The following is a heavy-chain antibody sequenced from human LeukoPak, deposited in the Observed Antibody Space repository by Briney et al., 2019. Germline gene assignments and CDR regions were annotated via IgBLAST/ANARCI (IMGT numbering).Heavy chain of an antibody. Sequence: GGSLRLSCAASGFTFGRSAMSWVRQAPGKGLEWVSGITGSSGFTYYADSVKGRFTISRDNSKNTLSLQMNSLRGEDTAVYYCARHYGIVGATIDYWGQGTLVTVSS. CDR2: ITGSSGFT. CDR1: GFTFGRSA. CDR3: ARHYGIVGATIDY. J-gene: IGHJ4*02. D-gene: IGHD1-26*01. V-gene: IGHV3-23*01.